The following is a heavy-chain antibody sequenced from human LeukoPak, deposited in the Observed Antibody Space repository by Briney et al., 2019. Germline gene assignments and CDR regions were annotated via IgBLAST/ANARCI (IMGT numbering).Heavy chain of an antibody. CDR1: GYTFTGYY. CDR3: ARDSGSYQLPLFDY. CDR2: INPNSGGT. D-gene: IGHD1-26*01. Sequence: ASVKVSCKASGYTFTGYYMHWVRQAPGQGLEWMEWINPNSGGTNYAQKFQGRVTMTRDTSISTAYMELSRLRSDDTAVYYCARDSGSYQLPLFDYWGQGTLVTVSS. J-gene: IGHJ4*02. V-gene: IGHV1-2*02.